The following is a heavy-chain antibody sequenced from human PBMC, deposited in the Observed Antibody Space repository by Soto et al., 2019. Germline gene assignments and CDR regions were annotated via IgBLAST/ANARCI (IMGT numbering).Heavy chain of an antibody. V-gene: IGHV1-69*06. CDR3: ASHCSGGSCYVWFDP. Sequence: ASVKVSCKASGGTFSSYAISWVRQAPGQGLEWMGRIIPIFGTTNYAQKFQGRVTITADKSTNTAYMQLSSLRSEDTAVYYCASHCSGGSCYVWFDPWGQGTLVTVSS. J-gene: IGHJ5*02. CDR1: GGTFSSYA. CDR2: IIPIFGTT. D-gene: IGHD2-15*01.